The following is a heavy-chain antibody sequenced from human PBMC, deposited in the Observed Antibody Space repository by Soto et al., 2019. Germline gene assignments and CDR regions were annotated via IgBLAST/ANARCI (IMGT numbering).Heavy chain of an antibody. Sequence: GGSLRLSCAASGFTFSSYGMHWVRQAPGKGLEWVAVISYDGSNKYYADSVKGRFTISRDNSKNTLYLQMNSLRAEDTAVYYCAKDVDIVATTSFDYWGQGTLVTVSS. V-gene: IGHV3-30*18. J-gene: IGHJ4*02. CDR1: GFTFSSYG. CDR3: AKDVDIVATTSFDY. D-gene: IGHD5-12*01. CDR2: ISYDGSNK.